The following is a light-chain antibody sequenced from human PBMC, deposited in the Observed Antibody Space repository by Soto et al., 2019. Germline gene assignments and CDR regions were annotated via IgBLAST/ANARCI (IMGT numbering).Light chain of an antibody. J-gene: IGLJ1*01. V-gene: IGLV2-14*03. CDR2: DVA. CDR3: VSYTSSTTYV. Sequence: QSVLTQPASVSDSPGQSITISCTGTSSDVGGSNFVSWYQKHPGKPPKLIIYDVANRPSGVSNRFSGSKSGSTASLIISRLQTEDEADYYCVSYTSSTTYVFGTGTKLTVL. CDR1: SSDVGGSNF.